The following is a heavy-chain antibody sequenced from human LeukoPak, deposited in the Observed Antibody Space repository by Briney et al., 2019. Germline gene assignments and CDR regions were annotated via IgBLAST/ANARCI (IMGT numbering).Heavy chain of an antibody. CDR1: GGSISSYY. CDR2: IYTSGGT. CDR3: ARHVSGADPLWDYMDV. J-gene: IGHJ6*03. D-gene: IGHD1-26*01. Sequence: SETLSLTCTVSGGSISSYYWSWIRQPPGKGLEWIGYIYTSGGTNYNPSLKSRVTISVDTSKNQFSLKLSSVTAADTAVYYCARHVSGADPLWDYMDVWGKGTTVTVSS. V-gene: IGHV4-4*09.